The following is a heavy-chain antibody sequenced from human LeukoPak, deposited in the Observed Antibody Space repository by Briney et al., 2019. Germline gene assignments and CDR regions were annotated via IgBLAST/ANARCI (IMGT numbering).Heavy chain of an antibody. V-gene: IGHV3-30*18. J-gene: IGHJ4*02. CDR3: AKMLNTGHVHAALDY. Sequence: PGRSLRLSCAASGFTFSTYGMHWVRQSPGKGLEWVAVISYDGSYKEYADSVKGRFTISRDNSKNTLYLQMNSLRAEDTAVYYCAKMLNTGHVHAALDYWGQGTLVTVSS. CDR1: GFTFSTYG. CDR2: ISYDGSYK. D-gene: IGHD2-8*02.